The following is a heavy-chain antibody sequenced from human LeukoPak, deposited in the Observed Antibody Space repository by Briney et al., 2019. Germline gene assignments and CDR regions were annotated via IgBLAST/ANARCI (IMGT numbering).Heavy chain of an antibody. V-gene: IGHV4-61*02. CDR2: IYTSGST. Sequence: PSETLSLTCTVSGGSISSGSYWTWTRQAAGKGLEWIGLIYTSGSTNYNPSLKSRVTISLDLSRNQFSLKLNSVTAADTAVYYCVREFGDWGQGTLVTVSS. J-gene: IGHJ4*02. CDR1: GGSISSGSY. CDR3: VREFGD.